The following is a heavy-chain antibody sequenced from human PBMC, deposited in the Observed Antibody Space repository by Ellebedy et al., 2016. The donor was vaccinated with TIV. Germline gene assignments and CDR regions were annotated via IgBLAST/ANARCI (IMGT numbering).Heavy chain of an antibody. J-gene: IGHJ3*02. CDR1: GFSLSTSGMR. Sequence: SGPTLVKPTQTLTLTCTFSGFSLSTSGMRVSWIRQPPGKALEWLARIDWDDDKFYSTSLKTRLTISKDTSKNQVVLTMTNMDPVDTATYYCARVAYSSGWSDAFDIWGQGTMVTVSS. CDR2: IDWDDDK. D-gene: IGHD6-19*01. CDR3: ARVAYSSGWSDAFDI. V-gene: IGHV2-70*04.